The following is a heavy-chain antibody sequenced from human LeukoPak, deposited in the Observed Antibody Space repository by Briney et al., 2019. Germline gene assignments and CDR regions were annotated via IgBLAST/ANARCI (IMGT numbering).Heavy chain of an antibody. J-gene: IGHJ4*02. CDR1: GFTFSSYA. V-gene: IGHV3-7*01. CDR2: IKQDGSEK. CDR3: ARGVGSGWYYYFDY. D-gene: IGHD6-19*01. Sequence: GGSLRLSCAASGFTFSSYAMHWVRQAPGKGLEWVANIKQDGSEKYYVDSVKGRFTISRDNAKNSLYLQMNSLRAEDTAVYYCARGVGSGWYYYFDYWGQGTLVTVSS.